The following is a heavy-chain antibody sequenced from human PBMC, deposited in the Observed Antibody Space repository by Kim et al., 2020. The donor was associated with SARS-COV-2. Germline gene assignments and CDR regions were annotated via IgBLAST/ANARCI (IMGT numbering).Heavy chain of an antibody. D-gene: IGHD1-26*01. CDR2: IIPIFGTA. CDR3: STGGPTPHGWFVP. J-gene: IGHJ5*02. CDR1: GGTFSSYA. Sequence: SVKVSCKASGGTFSSYAISWVRQAPGQGLEWMGGIIPIFGTANDAQKFQGRVTITADESTSTAYMELSSLRAEDTAVYYFSTGGPTPHGWFVPWGKGTLVTVSS. V-gene: IGHV1-69*13.